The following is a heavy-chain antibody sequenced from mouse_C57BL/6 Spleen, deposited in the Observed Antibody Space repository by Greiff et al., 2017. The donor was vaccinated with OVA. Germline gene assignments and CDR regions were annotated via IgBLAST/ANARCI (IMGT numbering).Heavy chain of an antibody. D-gene: IGHD2-4*01. CDR1: GYTFTSYW. V-gene: IGHV1-52*01. J-gene: IGHJ2*01. Sequence: QVHVKQPGAELVRPGSSVKLSCKASGYTFTSYWMHWVKQRPIQGLEWIGNIDPSDSETHYNQKFKDKATLTVDKSSSTAYMQLSSLTSEDAAVYYCARGDYDLDYWGQGTTLTVSS. CDR3: ARGDYDLDY. CDR2: IDPSDSET.